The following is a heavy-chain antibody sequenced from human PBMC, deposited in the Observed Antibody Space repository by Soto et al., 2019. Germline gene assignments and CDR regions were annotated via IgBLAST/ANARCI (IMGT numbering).Heavy chain of an antibody. D-gene: IGHD2-8*01. V-gene: IGHV4-34*01. CDR3: ARDNGDAFDI. CDR2: INHSGST. J-gene: IGHJ3*02. CDR1: GGSFSGYY. Sequence: SETLSLTCAVYGGSFSGYYWSWIRQPPGKGLEWIGEINHSGSTNYNPSLKSRVTISVDTSKNQFSLKLSSVTAADTAVYYCARDNGDAFDIWGQGTMVTVSS.